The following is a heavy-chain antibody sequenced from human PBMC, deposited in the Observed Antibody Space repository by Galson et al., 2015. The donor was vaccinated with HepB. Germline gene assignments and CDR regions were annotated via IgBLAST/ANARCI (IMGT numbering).Heavy chain of an antibody. V-gene: IGHV5-51*01. D-gene: IGHD6-6*01. CDR3: ARRGSSSFPNYYYGMDV. CDR2: IYPGDSDT. J-gene: IGHJ6*02. CDR1: GYSFTSYW. Sequence: QSGAEVKKPGESLKISCKGSGYSFTSYWIGWVRQMPGKGLEWMGIIYPGDSDTRYSPSFQGQVTISADKSISTAYLQWSSLKASDTAMYYCARRGSSSFPNYYYGMDVWGQGTTVTVSS.